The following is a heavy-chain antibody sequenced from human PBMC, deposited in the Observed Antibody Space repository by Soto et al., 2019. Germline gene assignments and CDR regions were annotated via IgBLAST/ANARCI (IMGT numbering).Heavy chain of an antibody. Sequence: RGESLKISCKGSGYSFTSYWIGWVRQMPGKGLEWMGVIYPGDSDTRYSPSFQGQVTISADKSISTAYLQWSSLKASDTAMYYCASSTVEMATIYYYYGMDVWGQGTTVTVSS. J-gene: IGHJ6*02. D-gene: IGHD5-12*01. CDR2: IYPGDSDT. CDR1: GYSFTSYW. CDR3: ASSTVEMATIYYYYGMDV. V-gene: IGHV5-51*01.